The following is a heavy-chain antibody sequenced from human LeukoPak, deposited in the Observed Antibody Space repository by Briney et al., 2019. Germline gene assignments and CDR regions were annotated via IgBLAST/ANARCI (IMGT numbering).Heavy chain of an antibody. D-gene: IGHD5-24*01. J-gene: IGHJ4*02. CDR3: ARFPSGLQAFDY. V-gene: IGHV3-21*01. CDR1: AFTFSSYG. Sequence: GGSLRLSCAASAFTFSSYGMNWVRQAPGKGLEWVSSISSRSSYIYYADSVKGRFTISRDNAKNSLYLQMNSLRDEDTAVYYCARFPSGLQAFDYWGQGTLVTVSS. CDR2: ISSRSSYI.